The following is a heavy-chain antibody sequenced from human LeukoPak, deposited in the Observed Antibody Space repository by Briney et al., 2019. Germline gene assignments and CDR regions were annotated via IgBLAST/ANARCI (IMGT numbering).Heavy chain of an antibody. CDR1: GYTFTSYD. J-gene: IGHJ6*02. CDR3: ASPTRYSSSYYYGMDV. Sequence: SVKVSCKASGYTFTSYDINWVRQATGQGLEWMGGIVPIFGTANYAQKFQGRVTITADESTSTAYMELSSLRSEDTAVYYCASPTRYSSSYYYGMDVWGQGTTVTVSS. D-gene: IGHD6-13*01. V-gene: IGHV1-69*13. CDR2: IVPIFGTA.